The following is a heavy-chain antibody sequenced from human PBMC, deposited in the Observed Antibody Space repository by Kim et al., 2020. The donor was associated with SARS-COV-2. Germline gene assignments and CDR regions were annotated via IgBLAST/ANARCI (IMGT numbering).Heavy chain of an antibody. CDR1: GYTFTSYA. CDR3: AKEGIQSLWPY. J-gene: IGHJ4*02. Sequence: ASVKVSCKASGYTFTSYAMHWVRQAPGQRLEWMGWINGGNGNTKYSQKFQDRVTITRDTSASTAYMELSSLRSEDTAVYYCAKEGIQSLWPYWGQGTLVTVSS. V-gene: IGHV1-3*01. D-gene: IGHD3-16*01. CDR2: INGGNGNT.